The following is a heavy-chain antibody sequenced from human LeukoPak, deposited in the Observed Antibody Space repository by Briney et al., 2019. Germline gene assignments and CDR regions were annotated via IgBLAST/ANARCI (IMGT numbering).Heavy chain of an antibody. Sequence: WIRQSPGKGLEWVANIKQDGSEKYYVDSVKGRFTISRDNAKNSLYLQMNSLRAEDTAVYYCARDLRCWGQGILVTVSS. J-gene: IGHJ4*02. V-gene: IGHV3-7*01. CDR3: ARDLRC. CDR2: IKQDGSEK.